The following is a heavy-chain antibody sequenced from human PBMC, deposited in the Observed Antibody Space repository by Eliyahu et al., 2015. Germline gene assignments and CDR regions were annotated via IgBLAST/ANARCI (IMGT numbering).Heavy chain of an antibody. CDR3: ARTLSAYKIIDY. CDR2: TYYRSKWYN. D-gene: IGHD5-12*01. Sequence: QVQLXQSGPGLVKPSQTXSXTCAISGDXVSXNSASWNWIRQSPSRGLEWLGRTYYRSKWYNDYAVSVKSRITINPDTSKNQFSLQLNSVTPEDTAVYYCARTLSAYKIIDYWGQGTLVTVSS. J-gene: IGHJ4*02. V-gene: IGHV6-1*01. CDR1: GDXVSXNSAS.